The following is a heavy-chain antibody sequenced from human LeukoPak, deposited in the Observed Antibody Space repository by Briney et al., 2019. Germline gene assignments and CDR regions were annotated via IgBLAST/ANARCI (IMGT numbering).Heavy chain of an antibody. J-gene: IGHJ5*02. CDR1: GGSISSGGYS. V-gene: IGHV4-30-2*01. CDR3: ARDPYYGSGRYTFDP. Sequence: PSETLSLTCAVSGGSISSGGYSWSWIRQPPGKGLEWIGYIYHSGSTYYNPSLKSRVTISVDRSKNQFSLKLSSVTAADTAVYYCARDPYYGSGRYTFDPWGQGTLVTVSS. CDR2: IYHSGST. D-gene: IGHD3-10*01.